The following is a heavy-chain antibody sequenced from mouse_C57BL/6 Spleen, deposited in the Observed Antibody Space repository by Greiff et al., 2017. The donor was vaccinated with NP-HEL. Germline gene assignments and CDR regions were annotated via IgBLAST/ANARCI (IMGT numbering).Heavy chain of an antibody. CDR2: IWRGGST. D-gene: IGHD2-3*01. J-gene: IGHJ4*01. CDR1: GFSLTSYG. Sequence: VQLQQSGPGLVQPSQSLSITCTVSGFSLTSYGVHWVRQSPGKGLEWLGVIWRGGSTDYNAAFMSRLSITKDNSKSQVFFKMNSLQADDTAIYYCAKNSRYDGNYLYYYAMDYWGQGTSVTVSS. V-gene: IGHV2-5*01. CDR3: AKNSRYDGNYLYYYAMDY.